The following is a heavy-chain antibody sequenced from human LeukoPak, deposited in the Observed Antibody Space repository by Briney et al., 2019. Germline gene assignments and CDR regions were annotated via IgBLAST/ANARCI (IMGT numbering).Heavy chain of an antibody. Sequence: SVKVSCKASGGTFISYAISWVRQAPGQGLEWMGGIIPIFGTANYAQKLQGRVTMTTDTSTSTAYMELRSLRSDDTAVYYCARESRNIAVAGTTPDNDYWGQGTLVTVSS. CDR2: IIPIFGTA. CDR1: GGTFISYA. J-gene: IGHJ4*02. D-gene: IGHD6-19*01. CDR3: ARESRNIAVAGTTPDNDY. V-gene: IGHV1-69*05.